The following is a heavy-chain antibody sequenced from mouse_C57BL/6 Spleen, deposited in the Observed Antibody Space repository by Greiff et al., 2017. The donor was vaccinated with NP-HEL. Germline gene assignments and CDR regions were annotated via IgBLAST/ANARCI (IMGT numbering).Heavy chain of an antibody. D-gene: IGHD3-2*02. CDR3: ANSQTAQAMDY. J-gene: IGHJ4*01. V-gene: IGHV5-17*01. CDR1: GFTFSDYG. CDR2: ISSGSSTI. Sequence: EVQGVESGGGLVKPGGSLKLSCAASGFTFSDYGMHWVRQAPEKGLEWVAYISSGSSTIYYADTVKGRFTISRDNAKNTLFLQMTSLRSEDTAMYYCANSQTAQAMDYWGQGTSVTVSS.